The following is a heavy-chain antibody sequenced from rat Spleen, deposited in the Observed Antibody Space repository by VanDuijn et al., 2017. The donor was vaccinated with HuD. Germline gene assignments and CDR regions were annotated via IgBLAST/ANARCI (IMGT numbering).Heavy chain of an antibody. J-gene: IGHJ2*01. V-gene: IGHV5-46*01. D-gene: IGHD1-2*01. Sequence: EVQLVESGGDLVQPGRSVKLSCAASGFTFSSFPMAWVRQSPKKGLEWVASISTGGGNTYYRDSVKGRFTISRDNAKSSLYLQMDSLRSEDTATYYFTTDPYIAAISTDVMDAWGQGVMVTVSS. CDR2: ISTGGGNT. CDR1: GFTFSSFP. CDR3: TTDPYIAAISTDVMDA.